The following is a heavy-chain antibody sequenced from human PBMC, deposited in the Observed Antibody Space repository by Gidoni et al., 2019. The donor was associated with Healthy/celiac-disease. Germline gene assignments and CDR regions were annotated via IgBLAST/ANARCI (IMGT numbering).Heavy chain of an antibody. CDR3: ARHVVNRGPGSYYGDY. CDR2: IYYSGST. D-gene: IGHD1-26*01. V-gene: IGHV4-39*01. J-gene: IGHJ4*02. CDR1: GGSIRSSSYY. Sequence: QLQLQESGPGLVKPSETLSLTCTVSGGSIRSSSYYWGWIRQPPGKGLEWIGSIYYSGSTYYNPSLKSRVTISVDTSKNQFSLKLSSVTAADTAVYYCARHVVNRGPGSYYGDYWGQGTLVTVSS.